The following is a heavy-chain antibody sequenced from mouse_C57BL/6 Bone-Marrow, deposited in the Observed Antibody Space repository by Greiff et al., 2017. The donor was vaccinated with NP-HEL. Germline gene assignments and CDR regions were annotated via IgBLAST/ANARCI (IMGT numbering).Heavy chain of an antibody. CDR3: AREGKNGSSYEGWYFDV. CDR1: GYAFTNYL. Sequence: QVQLKQSGAELVRPGTSVKVSCKASGYAFTNYLIEWVKQRPGQGLEWIGVINPGSGGTNYNEKFKGKATLTADKSSSTAYMQLSSLTSEDSAVYFCAREGKNGSSYEGWYFDVWGTGTTVTVSS. D-gene: IGHD1-1*01. V-gene: IGHV1-54*01. J-gene: IGHJ1*03. CDR2: INPGSGGT.